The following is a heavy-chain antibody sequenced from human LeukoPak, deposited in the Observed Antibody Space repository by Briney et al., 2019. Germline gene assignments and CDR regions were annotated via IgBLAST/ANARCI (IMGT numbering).Heavy chain of an antibody. CDR2: IYSGGST. CDR3: ARASIGYYQVWGSDY. D-gene: IGHD3-22*01. Sequence: GGSLRLSCAASGFTVSSNYMSWVRQAPGKGLEWVSVIYSGGSTYYADSVKGRFTISSDNSKNTLYLQMNSLRAEDTAVYYCARASIGYYQVWGSDYWGQGTLVTVSS. V-gene: IGHV3-53*01. J-gene: IGHJ4*02. CDR1: GFTVSSNY.